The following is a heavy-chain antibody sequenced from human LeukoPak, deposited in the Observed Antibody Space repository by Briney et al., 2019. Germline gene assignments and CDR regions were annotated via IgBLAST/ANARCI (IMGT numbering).Heavy chain of an antibody. CDR2: IKPDGSDK. Sequence: PSETLSLTCTVSGGSISVHYWSWVRQPPGGGREWVANIKPDGSDKYYVDSVKGRFTVSRDNAKNSLYLQMNSLRAEDTGVYYCAKGGDHWGQGTLVTVSS. D-gene: IGHD3-16*01. CDR3: AKGGDH. J-gene: IGHJ4*02. CDR1: GGSISVHY. V-gene: IGHV3-7*01.